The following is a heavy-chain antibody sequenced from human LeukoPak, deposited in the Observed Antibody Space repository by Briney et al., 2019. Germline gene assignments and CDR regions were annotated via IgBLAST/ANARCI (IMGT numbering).Heavy chain of an antibody. CDR1: GYTFTRYI. V-gene: IGHV1-3*01. D-gene: IGHD5-12*01. CDR2: INPGNGNT. Sequence: ASVKVSCKAPGYTFTRYIMSWVRQAPGQRPEWMGWINPGNGNTKYSEKFQDRVTFTRDTSATTAYMELSSLRSEDTAVYYCARERVTTTAFDYWGQGTLVTVSS. CDR3: ARERVTTTAFDY. J-gene: IGHJ4*02.